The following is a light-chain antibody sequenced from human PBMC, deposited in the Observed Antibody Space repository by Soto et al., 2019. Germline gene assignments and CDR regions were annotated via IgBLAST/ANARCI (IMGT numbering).Light chain of an antibody. Sequence: EIVLTQSPATLCLSPGERATLSCRASQSVSRNLAWYQQKPGQAPRLLIYDASNRATGIPARFSGSGSVTDFTLTISSLEPEDFAVYYCQQRSNWSTFGPGSKLDIK. CDR3: QQRSNWST. CDR2: DAS. J-gene: IGKJ3*01. V-gene: IGKV3-11*01. CDR1: QSVSRN.